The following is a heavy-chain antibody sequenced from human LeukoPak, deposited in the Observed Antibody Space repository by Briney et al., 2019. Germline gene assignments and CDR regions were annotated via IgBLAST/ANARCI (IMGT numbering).Heavy chain of an antibody. CDR1: GGSINSYY. CDR3: ARVSPGIAVAGSNWFDP. V-gene: IGHV4-59*01. Sequence: SETLSLTCTVSGGSINSYYWSWIRQPPGKGLEWIGHIYYSGSTNYNPSLKSRVTISVDTSKNQFSLKLSPVTAADTAVYYCARVSPGIAVAGSNWFDPWGQGTLVTVSS. CDR2: IYYSGST. D-gene: IGHD6-19*01. J-gene: IGHJ5*02.